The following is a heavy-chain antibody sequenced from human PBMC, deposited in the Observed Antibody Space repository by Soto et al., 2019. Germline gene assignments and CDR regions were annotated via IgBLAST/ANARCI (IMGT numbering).Heavy chain of an antibody. CDR3: AKNNDYAIDA. V-gene: IGHV4-30-2*01. J-gene: IGHJ6*02. CDR2: IYHSGST. D-gene: IGHD1-20*01. Sequence: SETLSLTCAVSGGSISSGGYSWGWIRQPPGKGLEWIGYIYHSGSTNYNPTLKSRVTISIDKSRDQFSPNLNSVTAADTAVYYCAKNNDYAIDAWGQGTTVTVSS. CDR1: GGSISSGGYS.